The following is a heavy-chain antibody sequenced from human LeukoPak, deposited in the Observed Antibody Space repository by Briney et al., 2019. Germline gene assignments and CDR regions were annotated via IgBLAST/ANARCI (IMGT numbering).Heavy chain of an antibody. CDR2: IYYRGNT. V-gene: IGHV4-39*01. J-gene: IGHJ4*02. Sequence: SETLSLTCTVSGGSLSNSSFYWGWPRQPPGKGLGWIGSIYYRGNTYYNPSLKSRVTISVDTSKNQFSLKLSSVTAADAAVYYCARSRDGYISTFDYWGQGTLVTVSS. CDR3: ARSRDGYISTFDY. D-gene: IGHD5-24*01. CDR1: GGSLSNSSFY.